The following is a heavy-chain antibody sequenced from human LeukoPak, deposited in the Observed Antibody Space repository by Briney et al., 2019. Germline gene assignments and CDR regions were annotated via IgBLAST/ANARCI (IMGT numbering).Heavy chain of an antibody. J-gene: IGHJ4*02. CDR3: GGGPHGY. V-gene: IGHV4-61*02. CDR1: GGSISSGRYY. Sequence: SQTLSLTCSVSGGSISSGRYYWSWIRQPAGKGLEWIGRIYTSGNTNYNPSLKSRVTISVDTSKNQFSLKLSSVTAADTAVYYCGGGPHGYWGQGTLVTVSS. CDR2: IYTSGNT.